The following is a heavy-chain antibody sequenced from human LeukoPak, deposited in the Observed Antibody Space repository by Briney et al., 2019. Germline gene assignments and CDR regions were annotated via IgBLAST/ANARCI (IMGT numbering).Heavy chain of an antibody. Sequence: SETLSLTCAVYGGSFSGYYWSWIRQPPGKGLEWIGEINHSGSTNYNPSLKSRVTISVDTSKNQFSLKLSSVTAADTAVYYCASKDCGSTSCPLDYWGQGTLVTVSS. CDR2: INHSGST. D-gene: IGHD2-2*01. V-gene: IGHV4-34*01. J-gene: IGHJ4*02. CDR3: ASKDCGSTSCPLDY. CDR1: GGSFSGYY.